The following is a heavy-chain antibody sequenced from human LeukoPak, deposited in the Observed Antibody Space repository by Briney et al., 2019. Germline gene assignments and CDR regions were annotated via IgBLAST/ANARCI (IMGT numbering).Heavy chain of an antibody. V-gene: IGHV4-39*07. D-gene: IGHD6-13*01. CDR1: GGSISSSSYY. CDR2: IYYSGST. Sequence: SETLSLTCTVSGGSISSSSYYWGWIRQPPGKGLEWIGSIYYSGSTYYNPSLKSRVTISVDTPKNQFSLKLSSVTAADTAVYYCARGGQIITTAGFNWFDPWGQGTLVTVSS. J-gene: IGHJ5*02. CDR3: ARGGQIITTAGFNWFDP.